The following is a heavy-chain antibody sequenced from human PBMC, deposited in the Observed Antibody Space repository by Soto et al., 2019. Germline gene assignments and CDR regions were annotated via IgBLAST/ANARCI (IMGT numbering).Heavy chain of an antibody. Sequence: TSETLSLTCTVSGGSISSGGYYWSWIRQPPGKGLEWIGDIYYSGSTHYNPSLKSRVTISVDTSKNQFSLKLSSVTAADTAVYYCARRQSSSWYGLWGQGTLVTVSS. CDR2: IYYSGST. V-gene: IGHV4-39*01. CDR3: ARRQSSSWYGL. D-gene: IGHD6-13*01. J-gene: IGHJ4*02. CDR1: GGSISSGGYY.